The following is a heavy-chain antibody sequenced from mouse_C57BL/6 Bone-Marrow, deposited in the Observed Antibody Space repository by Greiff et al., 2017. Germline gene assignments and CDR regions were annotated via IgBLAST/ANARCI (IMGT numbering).Heavy chain of an antibody. Sequence: EVKLMESGGGLVKPGGSLKLSCAASGFTFSSYAMSWVRQTPEKRLEWVATISDGGSYTYYPDNVKGRFTISGDNAKNNLYLQMSHLKSEDTAMYYCARDKGYDYDGFAYWGQGTLVTVSA. D-gene: IGHD2-4*01. CDR1: GFTFSSYA. V-gene: IGHV5-4*01. CDR3: ARDKGYDYDGFAY. CDR2: ISDGGSYT. J-gene: IGHJ3*01.